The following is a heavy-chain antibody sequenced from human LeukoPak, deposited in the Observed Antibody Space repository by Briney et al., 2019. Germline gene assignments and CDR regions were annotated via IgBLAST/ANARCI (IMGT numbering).Heavy chain of an antibody. CDR1: GGSLSGYY. CDR3: ARVRITMVRGANNWFDP. V-gene: IGHV4-34*01. Sequence: SETLSLTCAVYGGSLSGYYWNWIRQPPGKGLEWIGEINRSGSINYSPSLKGRVTISLDTSNSQFSLKLSSVTAADTAVYYCARVRITMVRGANNWFDPWGQGTLVTVSS. J-gene: IGHJ5*02. D-gene: IGHD3-10*01. CDR2: INRSGSI.